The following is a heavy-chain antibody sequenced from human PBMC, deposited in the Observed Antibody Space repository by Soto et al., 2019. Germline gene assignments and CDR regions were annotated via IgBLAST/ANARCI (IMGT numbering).Heavy chain of an antibody. D-gene: IGHD2-15*01. CDR3: ARDAPGVAPY. CDR1: GGSIIDGQTY. Sequence: QVQLQESGPGLVKPSQTLSLTCTVPGGSIIDGQTYLNWIRQHPERGLEWMGYINYRGTTNYSPALKSRILISIDTSKNQFSLRLTSVTAADTAVYFCARDAPGVAPYWGQGTLVTVSS. CDR2: INYRGTT. J-gene: IGHJ4*02. V-gene: IGHV4-31*03.